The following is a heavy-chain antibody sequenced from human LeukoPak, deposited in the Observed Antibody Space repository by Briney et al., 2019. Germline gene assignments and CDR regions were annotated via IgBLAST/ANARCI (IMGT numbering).Heavy chain of an antibody. Sequence: GSLRLSCAASGFTFSKYYMHWVRQAPGKGLEWIGEIYHSGSTNYNPSLKSRVTISVDKSKNQFSLKLSSVTAADTAVYYCASLLFGDYDAFDIWGQGTMVTVSS. J-gene: IGHJ3*02. V-gene: IGHV4-4*02. D-gene: IGHD4-17*01. CDR3: ASLLFGDYDAFDI. CDR2: IYHSGST. CDR1: GFTFSKYY.